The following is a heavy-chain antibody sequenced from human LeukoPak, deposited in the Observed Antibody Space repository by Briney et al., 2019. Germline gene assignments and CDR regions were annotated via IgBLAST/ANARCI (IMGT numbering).Heavy chain of an antibody. V-gene: IGHV4-39*01. CDR3: ARWLYCSGGSCYVLDAFDI. J-gene: IGHJ3*02. D-gene: IGHD2-15*01. CDR1: GGSISSSSYY. Sequence: SETLSLTCTVSGGSISSSSYYWGWIRQPPGKGLEWIGSIYYSGSTYYNPSLKSRVTISVDTSKNQFSLKLSSVTAADTAVYYCARWLYCSGGSCYVLDAFDIWGQGTMVTVSS. CDR2: IYYSGST.